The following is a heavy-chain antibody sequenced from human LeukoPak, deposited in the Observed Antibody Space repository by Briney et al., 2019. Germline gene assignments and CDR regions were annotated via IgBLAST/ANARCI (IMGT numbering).Heavy chain of an antibody. Sequence: HPGGSLRLSCAASGFTFSSYAMSWVRQAPGKGLEWVSAISGSGGSTYYADSVKGRFTISRDNSKNTLYLQMNSLRAEDTAVYYCAKEAYHYDSSGYYTAYYFDYWGQGTLDTVSS. V-gene: IGHV3-23*01. CDR3: AKEAYHYDSSGYYTAYYFDY. J-gene: IGHJ4*02. CDR2: ISGSGGST. D-gene: IGHD3-22*01. CDR1: GFTFSSYA.